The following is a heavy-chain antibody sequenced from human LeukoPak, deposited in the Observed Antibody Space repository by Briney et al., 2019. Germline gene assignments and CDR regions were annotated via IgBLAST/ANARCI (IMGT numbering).Heavy chain of an antibody. CDR3: ARLGGSGWRINGNAFDI. Sequence: GESLKISCKGSGYSFTSYWIGWVRQMPGKGLEWMGIIYPGDSDTRYSPSFQGQVTISANKSISTAYLQWSSLKASDTAMYYCARLGGSGWRINGNAFDIWGQGTMVTVSS. J-gene: IGHJ3*02. D-gene: IGHD6-19*01. V-gene: IGHV5-51*01. CDR2: IYPGDSDT. CDR1: GYSFTSYW.